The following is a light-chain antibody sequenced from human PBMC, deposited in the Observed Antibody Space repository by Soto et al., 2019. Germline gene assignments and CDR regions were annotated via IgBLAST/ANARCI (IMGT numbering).Light chain of an antibody. CDR2: DAS. V-gene: IGKV3-11*01. Sequence: EMVMTQSPATLSLSPGERATLSCRASQSVSSYLAWYQHKPGQAPRLLIYDASNRATGIPARFSGSGSGTDFTLTISSLEPEDFAVYYCQQYANSPITFGQGTRLEIK. CDR3: QQYANSPIT. CDR1: QSVSSY. J-gene: IGKJ5*01.